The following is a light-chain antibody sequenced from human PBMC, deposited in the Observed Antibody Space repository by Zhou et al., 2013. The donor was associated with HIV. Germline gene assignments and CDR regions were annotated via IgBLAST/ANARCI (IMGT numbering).Light chain of an antibody. Sequence: DIQMTQSPSTLSASVGDRVTITCRASQNIDDWLAWYQQKPGKAPKLLIYKASTLESGVPSRFSGSGSGTEFTLTISSLQPDDFGTYYCQQCNSYPYTFGQGTKLEIK. V-gene: IGKV1-5*03. CDR2: KAS. CDR1: QNIDDW. J-gene: IGKJ2*01. CDR3: QQCNSYPYT.